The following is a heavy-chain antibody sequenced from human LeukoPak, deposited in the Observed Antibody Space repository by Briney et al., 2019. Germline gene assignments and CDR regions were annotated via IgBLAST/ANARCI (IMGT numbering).Heavy chain of an antibody. Sequence: PGGSLRLSCAASGFTFGDYAMHWVRQAPGKSLEWVSLINWGGGDTYYADSVRGRFTISRDNSKNSLYLQMNSHRHEDTALYYCVKDTNSGYYHDAFDFWGQGTMVTVSS. V-gene: IGHV3-43D*03. D-gene: IGHD3-22*01. CDR1: GFTFGDYA. CDR2: INWGGGDT. CDR3: VKDTNSGYYHDAFDF. J-gene: IGHJ3*01.